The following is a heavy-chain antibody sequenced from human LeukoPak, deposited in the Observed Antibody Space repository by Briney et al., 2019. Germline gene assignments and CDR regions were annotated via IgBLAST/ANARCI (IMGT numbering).Heavy chain of an antibody. CDR1: GFTFSSYA. V-gene: IGHV3-33*01. Sequence: GGSLRLSCAASGFTFSSYAMHWVRQAPGKGLEWVTVIWYDGSNKHYADSVKGRFTISRDNSKNTLYLQMDSLRAEDTAVYYCASAFGASSGYSVDYWGQGTLVTVSS. D-gene: IGHD3-22*01. J-gene: IGHJ4*02. CDR3: ASAFGASSGYSVDY. CDR2: IWYDGSNK.